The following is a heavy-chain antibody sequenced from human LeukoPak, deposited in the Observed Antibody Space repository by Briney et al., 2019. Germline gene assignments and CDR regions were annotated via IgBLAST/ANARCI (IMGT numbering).Heavy chain of an antibody. Sequence: GGSLRLSCAASGFXFSTYWIHWVRQAPGKGLVWVSRINVDGSTTTYADSVKGRFTISRDNAKNTLYLQMNSLRGEDTAVYYCARTFGNNYGDYWGHGTLVTVSS. CDR3: ARTFGNNYGDY. D-gene: IGHD5-18*01. CDR1: GFXFSTYW. V-gene: IGHV3-74*01. CDR2: INVDGSTT. J-gene: IGHJ4*01.